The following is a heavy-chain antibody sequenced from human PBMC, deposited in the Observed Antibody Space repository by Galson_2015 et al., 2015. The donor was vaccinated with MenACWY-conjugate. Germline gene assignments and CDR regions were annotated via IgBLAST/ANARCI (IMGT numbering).Heavy chain of an antibody. V-gene: IGHV3-23*01. J-gene: IGHJ2*01. Sequence: SLRLSCAASGFIFSSYNMSWVRQAPGKGLEWVSAMSGSGGSRNYADSVKGRFTISRDNSKNTLYLQMNSLRAEDTAVYYCAKTYCSRTNCREPNWYFDLWGRGTLVTVSS. D-gene: IGHD2-2*01. CDR2: MSGSGGSR. CDR1: GFIFSSYN. CDR3: AKTYCSRTNCREPNWYFDL.